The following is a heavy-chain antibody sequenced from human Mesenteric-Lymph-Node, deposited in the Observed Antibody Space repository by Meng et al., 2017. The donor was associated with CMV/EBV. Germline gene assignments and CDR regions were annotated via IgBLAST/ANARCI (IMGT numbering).Heavy chain of an antibody. CDR3: ARHANGGWYAMDV. V-gene: IGHV3-21*01. J-gene: IGHJ6*02. CDR1: EFTFSSFN. Sequence: GGSLRLSCAVSEFTFSSFNMKWVRQAPGKGLEWVSSISSSSSYISYAESVKGRFTISRDNAKNSLYLQLNSLRAEDTAVYYCARHANGGWYAMDVWGHGTTVTVSS. CDR2: ISSSSSYI. D-gene: IGHD2-15*01.